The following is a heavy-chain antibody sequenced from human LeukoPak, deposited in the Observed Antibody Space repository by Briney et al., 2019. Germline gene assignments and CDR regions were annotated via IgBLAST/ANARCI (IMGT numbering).Heavy chain of an antibody. Sequence: SETLSLTCTDSGGSISSYYWSWIRQPAGKGLEWIGRIYTSGSTNYNPSLKSRVTMSVDTSKNQFSLKLSSVTAADTAVHYCAREAKGTFGFGGVIVIRGFDYWGQGTLVTVSS. D-gene: IGHD3-16*02. V-gene: IGHV4-4*07. CDR2: IYTSGST. CDR1: GGSISSYY. CDR3: AREAKGTFGFGGVIVIRGFDY. J-gene: IGHJ4*02.